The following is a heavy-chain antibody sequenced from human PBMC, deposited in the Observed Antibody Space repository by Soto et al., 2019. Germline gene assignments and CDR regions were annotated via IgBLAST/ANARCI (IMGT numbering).Heavy chain of an antibody. D-gene: IGHD6-6*01. J-gene: IGHJ4*02. Sequence: GSLRLSCAASGFTFGSFWMSWVRQAPGKGLEWVANIKEDGSEKHYVESVKGRFTISRDNAKNSLFLQMNSLRDEDTAVYYCARGGGARPDYWGQGIQVTVSS. CDR1: GFTFGSFW. CDR3: ARGGGARPDY. V-gene: IGHV3-7*01. CDR2: IKEDGSEK.